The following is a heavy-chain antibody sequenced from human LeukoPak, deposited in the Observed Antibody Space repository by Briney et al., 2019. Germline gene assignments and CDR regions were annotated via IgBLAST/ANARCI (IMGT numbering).Heavy chain of an antibody. CDR3: ARYNYDFWSGYSKWFDP. D-gene: IGHD3-3*01. Sequence: SETLSLTCTVSGGSISSYYWSWIRQSPGKGLECIGYIHYTGSTNYNPSLKSRVTISVETSKNQFSLKLKSVTAADTAVYYCARYNYDFWSGYSKWFDPWGQGTLVTVSS. V-gene: IGHV4-59*01. CDR1: GGSISSYY. CDR2: IHYTGST. J-gene: IGHJ5*02.